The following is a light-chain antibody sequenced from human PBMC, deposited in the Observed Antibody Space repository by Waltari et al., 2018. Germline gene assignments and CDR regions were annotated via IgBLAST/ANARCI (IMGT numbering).Light chain of an antibody. V-gene: IGKV1-39*01. J-gene: IGKJ2*01. Sequence: DIQMTQSPSSLSASVGDRVTITCRASQSISSYLNWYQQKPGKAPKILIYAASSLQSGGPSRFSGSGSGTDFTLTISSLQPEDFATYYCQQSYSTPRTFGQGTKLEIK. CDR1: QSISSY. CDR2: AAS. CDR3: QQSYSTPRT.